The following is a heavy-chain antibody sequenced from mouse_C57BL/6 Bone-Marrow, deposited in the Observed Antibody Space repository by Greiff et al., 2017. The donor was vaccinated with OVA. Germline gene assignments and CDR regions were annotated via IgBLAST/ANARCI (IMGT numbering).Heavy chain of an antibody. CDR1: GYTFTDYY. CDR3: ASSYYYDPVYAMDY. V-gene: IGHV1-19*01. Sequence: VQLQQSGPVLVKPGASVKMSCKASGYTFTDYYMNWVKQSHGKSLEWIGVINPYNGGTSYNQKFKGKATLTVDKSSSTAYMELNSLTSEDSAVYYGASSYYYDPVYAMDYWGQGTSVTVSS. D-gene: IGHD1-1*01. CDR2: INPYNGGT. J-gene: IGHJ4*01.